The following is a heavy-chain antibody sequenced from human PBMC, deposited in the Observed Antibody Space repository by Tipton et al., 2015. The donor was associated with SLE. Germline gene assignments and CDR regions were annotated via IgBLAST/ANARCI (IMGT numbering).Heavy chain of an antibody. J-gene: IGHJ4*02. D-gene: IGHD7-27*01. CDR1: GASVSSFC. V-gene: IGHV4-4*08. Sequence: TLSLTCTVSGASVSSFCWNWIRQSPGKGLEWIACVCNSVSTNYDPSLKSRVTISVDTSKNQFSLKLSSVTAADTAVYYCARDPNGGYGSFDYWGLGALVTVSS. CDR3: ARDPNGGYGSFDY. CDR2: VCNSVST.